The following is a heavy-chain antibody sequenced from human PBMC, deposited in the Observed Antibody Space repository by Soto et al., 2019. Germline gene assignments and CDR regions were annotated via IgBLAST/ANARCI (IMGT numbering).Heavy chain of an antibody. J-gene: IGHJ4*02. Sequence: ASVKVSCKASGYTFTSYAMHWVRQAPGQRLEWMGWINAGNGNTKYSQKFQGRVTITRDTSASTAYMELSSLRSEDTAVYYCARELEVVVVPAAIGYWGQGTLVTVSS. CDR2: INAGNGNT. CDR3: ARELEVVVVPAAIGY. D-gene: IGHD2-2*02. V-gene: IGHV1-3*01. CDR1: GYTFTSYA.